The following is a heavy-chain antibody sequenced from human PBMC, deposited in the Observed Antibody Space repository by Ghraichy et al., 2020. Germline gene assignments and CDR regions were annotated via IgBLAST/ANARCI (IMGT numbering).Heavy chain of an antibody. V-gene: IGHV3-23*01. J-gene: IGHJ4*02. CDR2: ISGGGGST. CDR1: GFTFSSYA. CDR3: AKRALGGLPPLFDS. D-gene: IGHD3-16*01. Sequence: GGSLRLSCAASGFTFSSYAMSWVRQAPGKGLEWVSAISGGGGSTFYADSVKGRFTISRDNSKNTLYLQMDSLRADDTAVYYCAKRALGGLPPLFDSWGQGTLVTVSS.